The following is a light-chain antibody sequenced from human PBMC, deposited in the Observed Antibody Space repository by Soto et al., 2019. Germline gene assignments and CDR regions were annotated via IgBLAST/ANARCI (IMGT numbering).Light chain of an antibody. CDR3: QQRSNWPPWT. Sequence: EIVLTRSPATLSLSPGERATLSCRASQSINGYLAWYQHKPGQAPRLLIDDASNRATGIPARFSGSGSGTDFTLTISSLEPEDFAVYYCQQRSNWPPWTFGQGTKVDIK. J-gene: IGKJ1*01. V-gene: IGKV3-11*01. CDR1: QSINGY. CDR2: DAS.